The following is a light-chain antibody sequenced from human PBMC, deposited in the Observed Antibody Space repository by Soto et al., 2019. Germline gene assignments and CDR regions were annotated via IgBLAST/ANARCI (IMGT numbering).Light chain of an antibody. CDR3: QQYDSSLT. J-gene: IGKJ4*01. CDR2: STS. Sequence: EIVLTQSPGTLSLSPGERATLSCRASQSVAGSYLAWYQQKPGQAPRLLIYSTSSRATGIPDRFSGGGSGTDFSLTISRLEPEDFAVYYCQQYDSSLTFGGGTKVDIK. CDR1: QSVAGSY. V-gene: IGKV3-20*01.